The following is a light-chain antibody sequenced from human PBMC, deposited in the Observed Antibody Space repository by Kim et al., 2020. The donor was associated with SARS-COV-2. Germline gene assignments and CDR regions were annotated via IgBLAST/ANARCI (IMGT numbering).Light chain of an antibody. V-gene: IGKV3-20*01. CDR2: GAS. J-gene: IGKJ5*01. CDR1: QSVSSSY. CDR3: QQYGSSPPIT. Sequence: EIVLTQSPGTLSLSPGERATLSCRANQSVSSSYLAWYQQKPGQAPRLLIYGASSRATGIPDRFSGSESGTDFTLTISRLEPEDFAVYYCQQYGSSPPITFGQGTRLEIK.